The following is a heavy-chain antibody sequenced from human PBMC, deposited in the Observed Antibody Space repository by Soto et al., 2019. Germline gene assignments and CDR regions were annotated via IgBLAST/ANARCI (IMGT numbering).Heavy chain of an antibody. CDR2: IIPIFGTA. CDR1: GGTFSSYA. D-gene: IGHD3-10*01. CDR3: ARQWDRGVNWFDP. Sequence: ASVKVSCKASGGTFSSYAISWVRQAPGQGLEWMGGIIPIFGTANYAQKFQGRVTITADESTSTAYMELSSLRSEDTAGYYFARQWDRGVNWFDPWGKGTLVTAS. J-gene: IGHJ5*02. V-gene: IGHV1-69*13.